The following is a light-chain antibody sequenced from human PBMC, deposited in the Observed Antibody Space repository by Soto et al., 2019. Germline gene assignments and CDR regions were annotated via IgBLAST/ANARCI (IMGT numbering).Light chain of an antibody. CDR1: VSDVGGYDS. CDR3: CSYTTSTTYV. J-gene: IGLJ1*01. Sequence: QSALTQPPSVSGSPGQSITISCTGTVSDVGGYDSVSWYQQHPGRAPKLIIYGVNNRPSVVSNRFSASKSADTASLTISGLQAEDEANSYCCSYTTSTTYVFGTGTKVTVL. V-gene: IGLV2-14*03. CDR2: GVN.